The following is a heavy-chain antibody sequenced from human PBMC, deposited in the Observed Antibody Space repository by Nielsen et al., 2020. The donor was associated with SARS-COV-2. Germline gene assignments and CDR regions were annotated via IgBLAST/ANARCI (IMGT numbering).Heavy chain of an antibody. CDR1: GYTFTSYG. CDR3: AREDYGSGSYGTWLDP. J-gene: IGHJ5*02. Sequence: ASVKVSCKASGYTFTSYGFSWVRQAPGQGLEWMGWISTYNGNTHYAQNVQGRVTMTTDTSTRTAYMELRGLRSDDTAVYYCAREDYGSGSYGTWLDPWGQGTPVTVSS. CDR2: ISTYNGNT. V-gene: IGHV1-18*04. D-gene: IGHD1-26*01.